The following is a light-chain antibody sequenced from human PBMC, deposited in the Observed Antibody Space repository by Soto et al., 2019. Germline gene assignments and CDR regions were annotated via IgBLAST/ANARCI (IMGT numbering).Light chain of an antibody. CDR1: QGISSR. CDR3: QQSNSFPLT. CDR2: AAS. V-gene: IGKV1-12*01. J-gene: IGKJ4*01. Sequence: EIQMTQSPSSVSASVGDRVTITCRASQGISSRLAWYQQKPGKAPNLLIYAASSLQSGVPSRFSGSGSETDFTLTIGSLQPEDFATYYCQQSNSFPLTFGGGTKVEIK.